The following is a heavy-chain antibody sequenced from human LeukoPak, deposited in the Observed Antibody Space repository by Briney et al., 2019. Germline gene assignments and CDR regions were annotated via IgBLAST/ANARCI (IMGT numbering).Heavy chain of an antibody. CDR3: AHRRDGTYGLDY. CDR2: IYWDGDK. V-gene: IGHV2-5*02. J-gene: IGHJ4*02. D-gene: IGHD4-17*01. CDR1: GVSLSTHGVG. Sequence: SGPTLVNPTQTLTLTCPFSGVSLSTHGVGVAWIPQPPGKALEWLALIYWDGDKRYSPSLKSRLTITKDTSENQVVLTLTNMDPVDTATYYCAHRRDGTYGLDYWGQGTLVTVSS.